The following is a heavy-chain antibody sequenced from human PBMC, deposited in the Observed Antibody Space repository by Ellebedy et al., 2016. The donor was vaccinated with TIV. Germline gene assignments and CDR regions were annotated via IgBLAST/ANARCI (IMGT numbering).Heavy chain of an antibody. CDR1: EYTFTMYN. V-gene: IGHV1-46*01. CDR3: AREVEGAYFFDS. D-gene: IGHD1-26*01. CDR2: INPSGGST. J-gene: IGHJ4*02. Sequence: AASVKVSCKTSEYTFTMYNVHWMRQAPGQGLEWMGTINPSGGSTSYAQKFQGRVTMNGDTSTGTVYMELRSLRSEDTAVYYCAREVEGAYFFDSWGQGTLVTVSS.